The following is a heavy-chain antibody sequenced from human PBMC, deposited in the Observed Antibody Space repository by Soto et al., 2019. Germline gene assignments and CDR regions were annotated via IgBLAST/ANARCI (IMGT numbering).Heavy chain of an antibody. Sequence: SETLSLTCTVSGGSISSSSYYWGWIRQPPGKGLEWIGSIYYSGSTYYNPSLKSRVTISVDTSKNQFSLKLSSVTAADTAVYYCARLHYGDYVGPAGWFDPWGQGTLVTVSS. D-gene: IGHD4-17*01. V-gene: IGHV4-39*01. CDR2: IYYSGST. CDR1: GGSISSSSYY. J-gene: IGHJ5*02. CDR3: ARLHYGDYVGPAGWFDP.